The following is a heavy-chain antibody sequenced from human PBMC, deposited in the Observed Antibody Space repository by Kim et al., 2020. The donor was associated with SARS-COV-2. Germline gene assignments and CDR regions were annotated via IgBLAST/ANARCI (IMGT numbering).Heavy chain of an antibody. CDR3: ARGKEYESSPPW. D-gene: IGHD1-26*01. Sequence: GGSLRLSCAASGFTSSSYEMLWVRQAPGKGLEWVSYISGRGSPIHYADSVKGRFTISIDNAENSLYLQMNSLGAEDTAVYYCARGKEYESSPPWWGQ. CDR2: ISGRGSPI. J-gene: IGHJ1*01. CDR1: GFTSSSYE. V-gene: IGHV3-48*03.